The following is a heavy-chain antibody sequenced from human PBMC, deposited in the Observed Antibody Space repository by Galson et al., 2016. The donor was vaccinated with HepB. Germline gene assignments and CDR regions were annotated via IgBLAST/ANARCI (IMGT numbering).Heavy chain of an antibody. CDR1: GGTFSNYA. CDR3: ASQYCSGGSCYSVRNYYYYGMDV. V-gene: IGHV1-69*13. D-gene: IGHD2-15*01. CDR2: IIPIFGPA. J-gene: IGHJ6*02. Sequence: SVKVSCKASGGTFSNYAFNWVRQAPGQGLEWMGGIIPIFGPANSAQKFQGRVTVTADESSSTAYMELSSLRSEDTAVYYCASQYCSGGSCYSVRNYYYYGMDVWGQGTTVTVSS.